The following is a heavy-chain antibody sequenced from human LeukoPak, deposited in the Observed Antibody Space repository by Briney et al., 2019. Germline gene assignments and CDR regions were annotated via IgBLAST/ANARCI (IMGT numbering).Heavy chain of an antibody. J-gene: IGHJ4*02. CDR2: ISAYNGNT. CDR1: GYTFTSYG. D-gene: IGHD2-2*01. Sequence: ASVKVSCKASGYTFTSYGISWVRQAPGQGLEWMGWISAYNGNTNYAQKLQGRVTMTTGTSTSTAYMELRSLRSDDTAVYYCARDIVVVAAPGSNFDYWGQGTLVTVSS. CDR3: ARDIVVVAAPGSNFDY. V-gene: IGHV1-18*01.